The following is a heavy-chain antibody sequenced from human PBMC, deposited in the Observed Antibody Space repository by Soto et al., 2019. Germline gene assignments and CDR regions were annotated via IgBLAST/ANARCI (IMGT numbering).Heavy chain of an antibody. Sequence: SATLSLTCTVSGGSISSGGYYWSWIRQHPGKGLEWIGYIYYGGSTYYNPSLKSRVTISVDTSKNQFSLKLTSVTAADTAVYYCARVGYCSGGIGYGYYYYYVMDGWGQGTTVTVS. J-gene: IGHJ6*02. V-gene: IGHV4-31*03. CDR2: IYYGGST. D-gene: IGHD2-15*01. CDR1: GGSISSGGYY. CDR3: ARVGYCSGGIGYGYYYYYVMDG.